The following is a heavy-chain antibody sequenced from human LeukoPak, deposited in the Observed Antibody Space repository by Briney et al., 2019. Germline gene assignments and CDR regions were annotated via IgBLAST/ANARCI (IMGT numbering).Heavy chain of an antibody. CDR3: VRFRDSGGSWYVDY. D-gene: IGHD3-22*01. Sequence: NPSETLCLTCAVSGGSFSGFYWSWLRQSPGTGLEWIGEVYNSGSTYYNPSLKSRVTISGDKSKNQSSLQLSTVTAADTAIYYCVRFRDSGGSWYVDYWGQGTLVTVSS. J-gene: IGHJ4*02. V-gene: IGHV4-34*01. CDR1: GGSFSGFY. CDR2: VYNSGST.